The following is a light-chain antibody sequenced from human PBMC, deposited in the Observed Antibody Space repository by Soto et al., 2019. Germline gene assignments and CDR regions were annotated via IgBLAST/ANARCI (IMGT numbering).Light chain of an antibody. CDR1: QALNTR. V-gene: IGKV3-11*01. CDR3: HQRQSWPRT. CDR2: LTS. J-gene: IGKJ1*01. Sequence: EIVLTQSPATLSAFPGDRVTLSCRASQALNTRLAWYQHKPGQAPSLLIYLTSNRAAGVPARFSAWGSETDFTLTIIDVEPEDFAVYYCHQRQSWPRTFGQGTKVEIK.